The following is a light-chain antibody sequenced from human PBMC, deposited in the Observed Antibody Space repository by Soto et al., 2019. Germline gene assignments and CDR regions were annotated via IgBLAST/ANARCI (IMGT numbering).Light chain of an antibody. CDR3: QHSYTAPPFT. CDR2: AAS. V-gene: IGKV1-39*01. J-gene: IGKJ2*01. CDR1: QNIYND. Sequence: DIQMTQSPSSLSASVGASVTITCRARQNIYNDLNWYQQKPGKAPRLLIYAASTSHSGVPAEFTSSGSGTDFSLTINGMQPEDFATYDCQHSYTAPPFTFGQRTRLEI.